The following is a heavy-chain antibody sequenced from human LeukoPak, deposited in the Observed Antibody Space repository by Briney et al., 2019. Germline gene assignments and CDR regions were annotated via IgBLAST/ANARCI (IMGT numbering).Heavy chain of an antibody. V-gene: IGHV1-2*02. Sequence: ASVKVSCKASGYTFTGYYMHWVRQAPGQGLEWMGWINPNSGGTNYARKFQGRVTMTRDTSISTAYMELSRLRSDDTAVYYCARDHGLLGYSYGYESLCFDYWGQGTLVTVSS. D-gene: IGHD5-18*01. CDR3: ARDHGLLGYSYGYESLCFDY. CDR1: GYTFTGYY. J-gene: IGHJ4*02. CDR2: INPNSGGT.